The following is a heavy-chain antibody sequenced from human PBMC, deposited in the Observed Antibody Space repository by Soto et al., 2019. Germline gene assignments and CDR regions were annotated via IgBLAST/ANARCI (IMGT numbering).Heavy chain of an antibody. J-gene: IGHJ5*02. D-gene: IGHD3-9*01. V-gene: IGHV3-7*01. CDR1: GFTFSSYW. Sequence: EVQLVESGGGLVQPGGSLRLSCAASGFTFSSYWMSWVRQAPGKGLEWVANIKQDGSEKYYVDSVKGRFTISRDNAKNSLYLQMNSLRAEDTAVYYCARDRPFDWLLYSPYPNWFDPWGQGTLVTVSS. CDR3: ARDRPFDWLLYSPYPNWFDP. CDR2: IKQDGSEK.